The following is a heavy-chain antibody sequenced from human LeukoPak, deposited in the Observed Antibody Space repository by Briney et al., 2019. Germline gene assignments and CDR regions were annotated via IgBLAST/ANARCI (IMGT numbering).Heavy chain of an antibody. D-gene: IGHD2-2*01. CDR2: ISSSGSTI. Sequence: PGGSLRLSCATYGFTFGSSAMSTVRQAPGKGLEWVSYISSSGSTIYYADSVKGRFTISRDNAKNSLYLQMNSLRAEDTAVYYCARDQEGSSVNYYGMDVWGQGTTVTVSS. CDR3: ARDQEGSSVNYYGMDV. J-gene: IGHJ6*02. V-gene: IGHV3-48*04. CDR1: GFTFGSSA.